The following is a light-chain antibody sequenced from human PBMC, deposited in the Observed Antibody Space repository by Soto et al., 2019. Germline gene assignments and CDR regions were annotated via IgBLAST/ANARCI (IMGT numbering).Light chain of an antibody. CDR1: QGISTW. J-gene: IGKJ5*01. CDR3: QKYNSALIT. Sequence: DIQITQSPSSMSASVGDRVTITCRASQGISTWLAWYQQKPGRAPKLLISAASSLQSRVPSSFSGSGSGTDFTLTISSLQSEDVAIYYRQKYNSALITFGQGTRLGMK. V-gene: IGKV1-12*01. CDR2: AAS.